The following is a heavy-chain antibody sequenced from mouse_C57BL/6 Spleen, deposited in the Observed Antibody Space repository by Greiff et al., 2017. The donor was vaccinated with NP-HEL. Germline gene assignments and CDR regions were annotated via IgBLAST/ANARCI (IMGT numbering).Heavy chain of an antibody. CDR3: ARDQPDYSNYDGFAY. V-gene: IGHV5-4*01. D-gene: IGHD2-5*01. CDR1: GFTFSSYA. Sequence: EVKLVESGGGLVKPGGSLKLSCAASGFTFSSYAMSWVRQTPEKRLEWVATISDGGSYTYYPDNVKGRFTISRDNAKNNLYLQMSHLKSEDTAMYYCARDQPDYSNYDGFAYWGQGTLVTVSA. J-gene: IGHJ3*01. CDR2: ISDGGSYT.